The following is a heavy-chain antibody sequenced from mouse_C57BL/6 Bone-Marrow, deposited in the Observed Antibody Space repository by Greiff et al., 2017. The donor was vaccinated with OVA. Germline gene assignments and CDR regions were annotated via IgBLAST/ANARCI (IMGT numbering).Heavy chain of an antibody. CDR1: GFSLTSYG. CDR3: AASYYYGSRNWYFDV. J-gene: IGHJ1*03. CDR2: IWSGGST. D-gene: IGHD1-1*01. Sequence: VKLMESGPGLVQPSQSLSITCTVSGFSLTSYGVHWVRQSPGKGLEWLGVIWSGGSTDYNAAFISRLSISKDNSKSQVFFKMNSLQADDTAIYYCAASYYYGSRNWYFDVWGTGTTVTVSS. V-gene: IGHV2-2*01.